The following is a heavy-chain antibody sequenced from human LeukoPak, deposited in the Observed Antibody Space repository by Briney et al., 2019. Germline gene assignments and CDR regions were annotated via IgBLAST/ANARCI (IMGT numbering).Heavy chain of an antibody. CDR2: ISGGGGT. V-gene: IGHV3-23*01. D-gene: IGHD5-18*01. CDR1: RFTFRNYA. CDR3: GKNSPPQNTAMASWYYGMDV. Sequence: PGGSLRLSCAASRFTFRNYAMSWVRQAPGKGLEWVSAISGGGGTYYADSVKGRFTISRDNSKNTLYLQMRSLRAEDTAVYYCGKNSPPQNTAMASWYYGMDVWGQGTTVTVSS. J-gene: IGHJ6*02.